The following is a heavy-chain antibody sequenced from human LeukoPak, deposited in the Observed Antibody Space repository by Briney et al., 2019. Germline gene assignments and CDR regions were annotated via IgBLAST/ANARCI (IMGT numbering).Heavy chain of an antibody. J-gene: IGHJ1*01. CDR3: ARDHKDFQEYFQH. CDR2: INPSGGST. CDR1: GYTFSSYH. Sequence: ASVKVSCKASGYTFSSYHLLWVRQAPGQGLEWMGIINPSGGSTSYAQKFQGRVTMTRDTSTSTVYMELRSLRSDDTAVYYCARDHKDFQEYFQHWGQGTLVTVSS. V-gene: IGHV1-46*01. D-gene: IGHD3-3*01.